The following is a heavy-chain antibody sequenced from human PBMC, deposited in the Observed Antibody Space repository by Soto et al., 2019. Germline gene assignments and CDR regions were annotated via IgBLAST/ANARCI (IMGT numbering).Heavy chain of an antibody. CDR2: ISGSGSST. D-gene: IGHD5-18*01. J-gene: IGHJ6*02. Sequence: EVQLLESGGGLVQPGGSLRLSCVASGFAFSNYDMSWVRQAPGKGLEWVSAISGSGSSTYYADSVKGRFTISRDNPKNTMYLPMNSLRAEDTAVYYCANRDTSMVTRYYYGMDVWGQGTTVTVSS. CDR1: GFAFSNYD. V-gene: IGHV3-23*01. CDR3: ANRDTSMVTRYYYGMDV.